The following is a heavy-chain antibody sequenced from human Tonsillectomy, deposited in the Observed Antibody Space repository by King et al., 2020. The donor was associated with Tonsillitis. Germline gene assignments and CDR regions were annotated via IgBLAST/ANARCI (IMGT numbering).Heavy chain of an antibody. Sequence: VQLVESGGGVVQPGRSLRLSCAASGFTFSSYGMHWVRQAPGKGLEWVTLISYDGSNKYYADSVKGRFTISRDNSKNTLYLQMNSLRAEDTAVYYCSKELTLRTTSGRPPSAFYYFYYGMDVWGQGTTVTVSS. D-gene: IGHD2-2*01. J-gene: IGHJ6*02. CDR1: GFTFSSYG. V-gene: IGHV3-30*18. CDR2: ISYDGSNK. CDR3: SKELTLRTTSGRPPSAFYYFYYGMDV.